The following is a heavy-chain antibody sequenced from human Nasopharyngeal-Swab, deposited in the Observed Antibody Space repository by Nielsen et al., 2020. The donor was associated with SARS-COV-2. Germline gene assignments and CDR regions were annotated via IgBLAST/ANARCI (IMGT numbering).Heavy chain of an antibody. CDR2: ISSSGSTI. Sequence: GESLKISCAASGFTFSSYEMNWVRQAPGKGLEWVSYISSSGSTIYYADSVKGRFTISRDNSKNTLYLQMNSLRAEDTAVYYCAKDLDYYDSSGYYGNAFDIWGQGTMVTVSS. CDR1: GFTFSSYE. V-gene: IGHV3-48*03. J-gene: IGHJ3*02. D-gene: IGHD3-22*01. CDR3: AKDLDYYDSSGYYGNAFDI.